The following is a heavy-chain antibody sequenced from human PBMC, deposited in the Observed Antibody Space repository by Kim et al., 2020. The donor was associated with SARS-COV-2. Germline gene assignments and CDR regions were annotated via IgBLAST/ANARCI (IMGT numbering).Heavy chain of an antibody. V-gene: IGHV4-59*08. CDR3: ARHDEGVQWFGPPRYYMDV. J-gene: IGHJ6*03. D-gene: IGHD3-10*01. Sequence: PSLQRRVTISVDTSKNQFSPKLSSVTAADTAVYYCARHDEGVQWFGPPRYYMDVWGKGTTVTVSS.